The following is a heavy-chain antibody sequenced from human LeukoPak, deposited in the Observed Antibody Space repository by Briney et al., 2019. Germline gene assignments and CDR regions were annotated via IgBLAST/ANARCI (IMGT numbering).Heavy chain of an antibody. CDR1: GLTFSSHW. Sequence: GGSLRLSCAASGLTFSSHWMHWVRQAPGKGLVWVSRITNDGSSTTYADSVKGRFTISRDNAKNMLYLQVNSLRAEDTAVYYXATQXGGNPAYWGQGTLVTVSS. D-gene: IGHD1-14*01. V-gene: IGHV3-74*01. CDR3: ATQXGGNPAY. CDR2: ITNDGSST. J-gene: IGHJ4*02.